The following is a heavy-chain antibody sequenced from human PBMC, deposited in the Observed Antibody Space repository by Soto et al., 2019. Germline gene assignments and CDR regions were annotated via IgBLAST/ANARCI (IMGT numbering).Heavy chain of an antibody. J-gene: IGHJ4*02. CDR3: AREGSYSAYNFAHGIQLWSFDF. D-gene: IGHD5-12*01. V-gene: IGHV4-4*07. CDR1: GGSINTFY. Sequence: QVRLQESGPGLLKPSETLSLTCTVSGGSINTFYWSWVRQPAGKGLEWIGRIFSSGSTSFNPSLESRVAMSVDTSKNHFSLNLSSVTAPDMAVYYCAREGSYSAYNFAHGIQLWSFDFWGQGALVTVSS. CDR2: IFSSGST.